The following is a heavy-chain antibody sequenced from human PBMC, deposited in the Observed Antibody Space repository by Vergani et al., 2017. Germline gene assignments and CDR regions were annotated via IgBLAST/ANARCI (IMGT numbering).Heavy chain of an antibody. J-gene: IGHJ6*03. V-gene: IGHV3-23*03. CDR2: IYSGGSST. Sequence: EVQLLESGGGLVQPGGSLRLSCAASGFTFSSYAMSWVRQAPGKGLEWVSVIYSGGSSTYYADSVKGRFTISRDKSKNTLYLQMNSLRAEDTAGEDGAKKKEGEEEDMDVWGKGTTVTVSS. CDR3: AKKKEGEEEDMDV. CDR1: GFTFSSYA.